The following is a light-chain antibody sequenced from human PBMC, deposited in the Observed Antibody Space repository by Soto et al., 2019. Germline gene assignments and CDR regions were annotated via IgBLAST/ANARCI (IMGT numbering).Light chain of an antibody. CDR1: QSVSRDY. CDR3: QQYGSSPWT. CDR2: GAS. Sequence: EIVLTQSPGTLSLSPGERATLSCRASQSVSRDYLAWYQQKPGQAPRLLIYGASFRATGIPDRFSGSGSGTDFTLTISRLEPEDFAVFYCQQYGSSPWTFGQGTKVDNK. V-gene: IGKV3-20*01. J-gene: IGKJ1*01.